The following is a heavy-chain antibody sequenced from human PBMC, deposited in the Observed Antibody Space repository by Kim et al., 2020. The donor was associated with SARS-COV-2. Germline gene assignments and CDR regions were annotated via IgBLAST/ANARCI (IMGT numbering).Heavy chain of an antibody. D-gene: IGHD3-10*01. CDR1: GFTFSSYS. CDR3: ARLWPAMVRGVITNRYYYYGMDV. CDR2: ISSSSSYI. Sequence: GGSLRLSCAASGFTFSSYSMNWVRQAPGKGLEWVSSISSSSSYIYYADSVKGRFTISRDNAKNSLYLQMNSLRAEDTAVYYCARLWPAMVRGVITNRYYYYGMDVWGQGTTVTVSS. J-gene: IGHJ6*02. V-gene: IGHV3-21*01.